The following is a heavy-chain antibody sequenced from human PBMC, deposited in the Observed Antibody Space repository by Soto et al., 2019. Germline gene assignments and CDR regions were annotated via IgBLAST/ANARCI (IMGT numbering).Heavy chain of an antibody. V-gene: IGHV3-66*01. CDR1: GFTVGTNY. CDR3: ARAIVTPGTYYIDV. CDR2: IYAAGHT. J-gene: IGHJ6*03. D-gene: IGHD1-26*01. Sequence: EVRLVESGGGLVQPGESLRLSCEASGFTVGTNYISWVRQSPGKGLEWVSVIYAAGHTYYPDSVKGRFTIPRDKSLKSLSLQRSSLRVDTTAVYYWARAIVTPGTYYIDVGGKGTTVTVSS.